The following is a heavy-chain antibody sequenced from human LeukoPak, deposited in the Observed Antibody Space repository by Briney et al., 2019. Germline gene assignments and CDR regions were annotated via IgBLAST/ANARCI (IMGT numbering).Heavy chain of an antibody. CDR1: GYSFTSYW. J-gene: IGHJ3*02. V-gene: IGHV5-51*01. Sequence: GESLKIACKGSGYSFTSYWIGWVRQMPGKGLEWMGIIYPGDSDTRYSPSFQGQVTISADKSISTAYLQWSSLKASDTDMYYCASASAIVATIFPVGAFDIWGQGTMVTVSS. D-gene: IGHD5-12*01. CDR2: IYPGDSDT. CDR3: ASASAIVATIFPVGAFDI.